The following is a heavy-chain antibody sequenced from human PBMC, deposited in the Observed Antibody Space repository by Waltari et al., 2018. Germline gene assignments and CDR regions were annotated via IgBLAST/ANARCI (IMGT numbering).Heavy chain of an antibody. CDR3: ANGVAATAYFDY. J-gene: IGHJ4*02. CDR1: GFTFSRYA. D-gene: IGHD2-15*01. CDR2: ISGSGGST. V-gene: IGHV3-23*04. Sequence: EVQLVESGGGLVQPGGSLRLDCAASGFTFSRYAMSWVRQAPGKGLEWVSAISGSGGSTYYADSVKGRFTISRDNSKNTLYLQMNSLRAEDTAVYYCANGVAATAYFDYWGQGTLVTVSS.